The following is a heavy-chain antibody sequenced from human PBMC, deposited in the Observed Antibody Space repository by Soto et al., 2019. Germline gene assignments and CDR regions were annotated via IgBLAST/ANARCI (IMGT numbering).Heavy chain of an antibody. D-gene: IGHD3-9*01. Sequence: QVQLVESGVGVVQPGRSLRLSCAASGFTFSSYGMHWVRQAPGKGLEWVAVISYDGSNKYYADSVKGRFTISRDNSKNTLYLQMNSLRAEDTAVYYCASGYDILTGYNARGPLRYWGQGTLVTVSS. CDR2: ISYDGSNK. CDR3: ASGYDILTGYNARGPLRY. J-gene: IGHJ4*02. CDR1: GFTFSSYG. V-gene: IGHV3-30*03.